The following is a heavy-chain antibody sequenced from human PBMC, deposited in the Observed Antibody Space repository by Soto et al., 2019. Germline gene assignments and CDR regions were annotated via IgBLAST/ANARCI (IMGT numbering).Heavy chain of an antibody. CDR2: IYWNDEE. Sequence: QITLKESGPTLVKPTQTLTLTCTFSGFSLSTPGVGVGWIRQPPGKALEWLALIYWNDEERYSPSLKSRLTITKDTSKNQVVLTLTNVDPVDTATYYCALRGHCSGDSCYSAWGQGTLVTVSS. J-gene: IGHJ5*02. V-gene: IGHV2-5*01. D-gene: IGHD2-15*01. CDR3: ALRGHCSGDSCYSA. CDR1: GFSLSTPGVG.